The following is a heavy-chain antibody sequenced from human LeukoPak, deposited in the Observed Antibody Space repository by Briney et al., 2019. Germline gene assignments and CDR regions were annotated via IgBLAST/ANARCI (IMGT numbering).Heavy chain of an antibody. D-gene: IGHD6-13*01. V-gene: IGHV3-48*04. CDR3: ARDDRSSWYYFDY. CDR1: GFTFSSYS. J-gene: IGHJ4*02. CDR2: ISSSSSTI. Sequence: GGSLRLSCAASGFTFSSYSMNWVRQAPGKGLEWVSYISSSSSTIFYADSVMGRFTISRDNPKNSLYLQMNRLRAEDTAVYYCARDDRSSWYYFDYWGQGTLVTVSS.